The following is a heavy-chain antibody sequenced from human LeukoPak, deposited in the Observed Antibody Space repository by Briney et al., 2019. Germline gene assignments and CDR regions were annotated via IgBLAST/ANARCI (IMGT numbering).Heavy chain of an antibody. V-gene: IGHV3-23*01. J-gene: IGHJ3*02. CDR2: ISGSGGST. Sequence: GGSLRLSCAASGFTFSSYGMSWVRQAPGKGLEWVSAISGSGGSTYYADSVKGRFTISRDNSKNTLYLQMNSLRAEDTAVYYCAKGPDYGDYGRAFDIWGQGTMVTVSS. CDR1: GFTFSSYG. CDR3: AKGPDYGDYGRAFDI. D-gene: IGHD4-17*01.